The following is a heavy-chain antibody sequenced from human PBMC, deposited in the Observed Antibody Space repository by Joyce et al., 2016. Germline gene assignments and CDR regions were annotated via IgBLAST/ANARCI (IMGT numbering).Heavy chain of an antibody. V-gene: IGHV1-18*01. Sequence: QGRLVQSGAEVKKHGSSVKVSCRTSGYIFSNYGVNWVRQAPGQGLEWMGWITAYNGYTKYAQTFQGRVTMTTDTYTRTVYMELRRLRSDDTAVYFCARGADGDYISSFDHWGQGTLLTVSS. J-gene: IGHJ4*02. CDR3: ARGADGDYISSFDH. CDR1: GYIFSNYG. CDR2: ITAYNGYT. D-gene: IGHD4-17*01.